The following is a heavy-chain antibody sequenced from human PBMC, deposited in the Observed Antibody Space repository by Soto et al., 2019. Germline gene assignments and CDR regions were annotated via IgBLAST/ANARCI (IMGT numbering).Heavy chain of an antibody. Sequence: GGSLRLSCEVSGFTFSNHGMHWVRQAPGKGLEWVAGISWHSGNLGYADSVRGRFTISRDNAKNSLYLQMNSLRPEDTGLYYCAKDKVYSNYEHYFDYWGQGTLVTISS. J-gene: IGHJ4*02. D-gene: IGHD4-4*01. CDR3: AKDKVYSNYEHYFDY. V-gene: IGHV3-9*01. CDR2: ISWHSGNL. CDR1: GFTFSNHG.